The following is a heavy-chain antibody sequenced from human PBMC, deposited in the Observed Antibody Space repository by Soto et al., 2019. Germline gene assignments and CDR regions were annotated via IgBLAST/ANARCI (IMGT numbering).Heavy chain of an antibody. V-gene: IGHV4-34*01. CDR1: AGSFSGYY. D-gene: IGHD3-3*01. CDR2: INHSGST. CDR3: ARAKPGDFWSENAYYFDY. J-gene: IGHJ4*02. Sequence: SETLSLTCAVYAGSFSGYYWSWIRQPPGKGLEWIGEINHSGSTNYNPSLKSRVTISVDTSKNQFSLKLSSVTAADTAVYYCARAKPGDFWSENAYYFDYWGQGTLVTVSS.